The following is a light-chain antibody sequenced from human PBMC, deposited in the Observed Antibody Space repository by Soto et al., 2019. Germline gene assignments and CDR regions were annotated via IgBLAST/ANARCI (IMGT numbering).Light chain of an antibody. J-gene: IGKJ2*01. CDR1: QSVLNSSNNKNY. CDR3: QQYYDTPFT. CDR2: WAS. V-gene: IGKV4-1*01. Sequence: DIVMTQSPDSLAVSLGERATINCKSSQSVLNSSNNKNYLAWYQQKPGQPPKLLFYWASTRESGVPDRFSGSGSGTVFTLTISSLQAEDVAVYYCQQYYDTPFTFGQGTKVEIK.